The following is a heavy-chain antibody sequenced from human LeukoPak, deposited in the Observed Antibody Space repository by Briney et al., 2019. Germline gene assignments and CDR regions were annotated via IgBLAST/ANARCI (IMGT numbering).Heavy chain of an antibody. CDR1: GFSVSNDY. V-gene: IGHV3-53*01. J-gene: IGHJ4*02. CDR3: AKDPPDFGVVIYFDY. D-gene: IGHD3-3*01. Sequence: GGSLRLSCAASGFSVSNDYMIWVRQAPGKGLEWVSIIYSGGTTYYADSVKGRFTISRDNSKNTLYLQMNSLRAKDTAVYYCAKDPPDFGVVIYFDYWGQGTLVTVSS. CDR2: IYSGGTT.